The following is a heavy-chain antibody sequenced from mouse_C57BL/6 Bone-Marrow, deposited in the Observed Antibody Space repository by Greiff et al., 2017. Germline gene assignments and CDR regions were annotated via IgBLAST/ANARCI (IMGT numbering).Heavy chain of an antibody. Sequence: VQLQQSGTVLARPGASVKMSCKTSGYTFTSYWMHWVKQRPGPGLEWIGAIYPGNSDTSYNQKFKGKAKLTAVTSASTAYMVRSSLTTEDSSFYYCTRGGEAYGGQGTLVTVAA. CDR3: TRGGEAY. J-gene: IGHJ3*01. CDR2: IYPGNSDT. CDR1: GYTFTSYW. V-gene: IGHV1-5*01.